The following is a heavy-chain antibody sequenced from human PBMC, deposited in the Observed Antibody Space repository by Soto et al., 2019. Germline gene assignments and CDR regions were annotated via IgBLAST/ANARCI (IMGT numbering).Heavy chain of an antibody. Sequence: SETLSLTCAVSGGSISSGGYSWSWIRQPPGKGLEWIGYIYHSGSTYYNPSLESRLTISMDTSRNQFSLKLSSVTAADTAVYFWVSDDTRSWFEFDFWGQGTLVTVSS. CDR2: IYHSGST. V-gene: IGHV4-30-2*05. D-gene: IGHD6-13*01. J-gene: IGHJ4*02. CDR3: VSDDTRSWFEFDF. CDR1: GGSISSGGYS.